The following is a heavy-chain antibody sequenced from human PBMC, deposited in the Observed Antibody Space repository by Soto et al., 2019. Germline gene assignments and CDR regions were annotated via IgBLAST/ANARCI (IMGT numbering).Heavy chain of an antibody. CDR2: IKQDGSEK. D-gene: IGHD3-22*01. Sequence: PGGSLRLSCAASGFTFSRYWMSWVRQAPGKGPEWVANIKQDGSEKFYADSVKGRFTISRDNAKNSLYLQMNSLRAEDTAVYYCARGDYYDSSGYYIDAFDIWGQGTMVTVSS. CDR3: ARGDYYDSSGYYIDAFDI. J-gene: IGHJ3*02. CDR1: GFTFSRYW. V-gene: IGHV3-7*01.